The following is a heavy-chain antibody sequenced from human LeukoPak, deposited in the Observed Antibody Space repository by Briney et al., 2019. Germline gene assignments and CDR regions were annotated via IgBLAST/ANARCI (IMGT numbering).Heavy chain of an antibody. CDR3: ARDIGEYSSPKSVSDWFDP. CDR1: GYTFTDYY. V-gene: IGHV1-2*02. J-gene: IGHJ5*02. D-gene: IGHD6-6*01. Sequence: ASVKVSCKASGYTFTDYYIQWVRQAPGQGLEWMGWINPNSGDTNSAQKFQGRVTITADKSTSTAYMELSSLRSEDTAVYYCARDIGEYSSPKSVSDWFDPWGQGTLVTVSS. CDR2: INPNSGDT.